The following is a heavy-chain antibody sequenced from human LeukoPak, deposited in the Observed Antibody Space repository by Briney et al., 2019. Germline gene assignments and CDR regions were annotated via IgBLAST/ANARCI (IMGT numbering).Heavy chain of an antibody. D-gene: IGHD6-13*01. CDR3: ARRTQPYYFDY. Sequence: GGSLRLSCAASGFTFSSYAMHWVRQAPGKGLKWVAVISYDGSNKYYVDSVKGRFTISRDNSKSTLYLQMNSLRAEDTAVYYCARRTQPYYFDYWGQGTLVTVSS. V-gene: IGHV3-30*01. CDR2: ISYDGSNK. J-gene: IGHJ4*02. CDR1: GFTFSSYA.